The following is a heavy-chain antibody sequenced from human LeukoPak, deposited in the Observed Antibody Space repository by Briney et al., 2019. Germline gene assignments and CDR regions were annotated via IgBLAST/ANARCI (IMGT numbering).Heavy chain of an antibody. J-gene: IGHJ4*02. D-gene: IGHD6-19*01. CDR3: ATTITVAGSY. CDR1: GFSFRNYA. V-gene: IGHV3-74*01. Sequence: PGGSLRLSCVASGFSFRNYAIHWVRQAPGKGLVWVSRIKNDGSVTDYAESVKGRFTISRDNAKDTLYLQMNSLRAEDTAVYYCATTITVAGSYWGQGTLVTVSS. CDR2: IKNDGSVT.